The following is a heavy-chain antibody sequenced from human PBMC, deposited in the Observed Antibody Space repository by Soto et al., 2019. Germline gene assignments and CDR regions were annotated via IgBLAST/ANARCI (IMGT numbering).Heavy chain of an antibody. CDR2: ISWNSGSI. D-gene: IGHD3-3*01. V-gene: IGHV3-9*01. CDR1: GFTFEDKP. Sequence: EVQLVESGGGWVRPGRSWRLSGAAPGFTFEDKPMNWVRKAPGKGLGWASGISWNSGSIGYADSVKGRFTISRDNAKNSLYLQMNSLRAEDTALYYCAKDKDYDFWRGGGYFDYWGQGTLVTVSS. J-gene: IGHJ4*02. CDR3: AKDKDYDFWRGGGYFDY.